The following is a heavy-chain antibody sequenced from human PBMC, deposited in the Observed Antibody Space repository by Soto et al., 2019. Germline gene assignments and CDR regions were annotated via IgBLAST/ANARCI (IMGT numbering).Heavy chain of an antibody. Sequence: QVQLVESGGGVVQPGRSLTLSCVASGFTLSNYGMHWVRQAPGKGLEWVAVIWYGGTSTYSADSVKGRFSISRDNSKNTLSLQISSLRAEDTAVYYCARNVGSSGSSRWFDTWGQGTLVTVSS. CDR1: GFTLSNYG. V-gene: IGHV3-33*01. CDR3: ARNVGSSGSSRWFDT. CDR2: IWYGGTST. J-gene: IGHJ5*02. D-gene: IGHD3-10*01.